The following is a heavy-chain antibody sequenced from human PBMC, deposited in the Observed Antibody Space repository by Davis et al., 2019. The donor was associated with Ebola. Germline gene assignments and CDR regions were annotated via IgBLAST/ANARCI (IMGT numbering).Heavy chain of an antibody. CDR2: TYYKSKWYN. CDR1: GDSVSRAG. J-gene: IGHJ3*02. D-gene: IGHD3-3*01. CDR3: ARGFLRDGFDI. V-gene: IGHV6-1*01. Sequence: HSQTLSLTCAISGDSVSRAGWNWIRQSPSRGLEWLGRTYYKSKWYNDYAVSVKSRITINPDTSKNQFSLQLNSVTPEDTAVYYCARGFLRDGFDIWGQGTMITVSS.